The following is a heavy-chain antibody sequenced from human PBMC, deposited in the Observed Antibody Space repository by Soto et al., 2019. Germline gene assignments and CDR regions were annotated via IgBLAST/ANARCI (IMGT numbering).Heavy chain of an antibody. CDR1: GFTFSSYA. V-gene: IGHV3-23*01. J-gene: IGHJ5*02. CDR3: AKDLSGFGESNTVNWFDP. Sequence: EVQLLESGGGLVQPGGSLRLSCAASGFTFSSYAMSWVRQAPGKGLEWVSAISGSGGSTYYADSVKGRFTISRDNSKNTLYLQMNSLRAEDTAVYYCAKDLSGFGESNTVNWFDPWGQGTLVTVSS. D-gene: IGHD3-10*01. CDR2: ISGSGGST.